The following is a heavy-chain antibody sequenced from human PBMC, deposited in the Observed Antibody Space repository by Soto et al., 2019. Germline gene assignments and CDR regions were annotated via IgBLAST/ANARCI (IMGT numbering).Heavy chain of an antibody. CDR3: ARDPPRGDGHFDY. CDR2: ISYDGSNK. J-gene: IGHJ4*02. Sequence: GGSLRLSCAASGFTFSSYAMHWVRQAPGKGLEWVAVISYDGSNKYYADSVKGRFTISRDNSKNTLYLQMNSLRAEDTAVYYCARDPPRGDGHFDYWGQGTLVTVSS. CDR1: GFTFSSYA. V-gene: IGHV3-30-3*01. D-gene: IGHD2-21*02.